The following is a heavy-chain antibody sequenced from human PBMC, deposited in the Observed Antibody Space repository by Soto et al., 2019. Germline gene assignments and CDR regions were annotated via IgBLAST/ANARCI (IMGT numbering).Heavy chain of an antibody. Sequence: QVPLQESGPGLVEPSETLSLTCSVSGDSISSSYWSWIRQPPGKGLEWIGYIYYSGSTNYNPSLKSRVTISLDTSKNQSSLKVSSVTAADTAVYYCARGYDWFDPWGQGTLVTVSS. V-gene: IGHV4-59*01. CDR1: GDSISSSY. CDR3: ARGYDWFDP. J-gene: IGHJ5*02. CDR2: IYYSGST. D-gene: IGHD5-12*01.